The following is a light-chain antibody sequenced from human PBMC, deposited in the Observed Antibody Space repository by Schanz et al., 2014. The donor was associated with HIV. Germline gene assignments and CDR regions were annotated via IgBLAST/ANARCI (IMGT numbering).Light chain of an antibody. V-gene: IGLV2-14*03. J-gene: IGLJ3*02. CDR3: QSHDSRLSAWV. CDR1: SGDVGSYNY. Sequence: QSALTQPASVSGSPGQSISISCTGTSGDVGSYNYVSWYQQHPGKAPKLMIYDVSNRPSGVPDRFSGSKSGTSGSLAITGLQAEDEADYYCQSHDSRLSAWVFGGGTKLTVL. CDR2: DVS.